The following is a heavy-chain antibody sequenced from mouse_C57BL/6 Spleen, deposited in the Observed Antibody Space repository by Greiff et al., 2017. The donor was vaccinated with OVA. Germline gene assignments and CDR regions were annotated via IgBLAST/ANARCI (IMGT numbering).Heavy chain of an antibody. Sequence: EVKLVESGGGLVQPGGSMKLSCAASGFTFSDAWMDWVRQSPEKGLEWVAEIRNKANNHATYYAESVKGRFTISRDDSKSSVYLQMNSLRAEDTGIYYCTRPFYDGYYSYWYFDVWGTGTTVTVSS. CDR1: GFTFSDAW. CDR3: TRPFYDGYYSYWYFDV. J-gene: IGHJ1*03. D-gene: IGHD2-3*01. V-gene: IGHV6-6*01. CDR2: IRNKANNHAT.